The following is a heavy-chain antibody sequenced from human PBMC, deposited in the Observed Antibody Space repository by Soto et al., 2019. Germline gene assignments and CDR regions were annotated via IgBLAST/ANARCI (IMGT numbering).Heavy chain of an antibody. Sequence: PXESLKISCRASGYSFTIYWIGWVRQMPGKGLEWMGMISPGDSETRYSPSFQGQVTISADRSITTAHLQWSSLKASDNAMYYCARRRLDAFDIWGQGTMVTVSS. CDR3: ARRRLDAFDI. D-gene: IGHD6-25*01. V-gene: IGHV5-51*01. J-gene: IGHJ3*02. CDR1: GYSFTIYW. CDR2: ISPGDSET.